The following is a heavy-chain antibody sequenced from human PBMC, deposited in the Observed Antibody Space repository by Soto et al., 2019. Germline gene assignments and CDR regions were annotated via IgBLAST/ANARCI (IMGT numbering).Heavy chain of an antibody. CDR2: ISYDGSNK. CDR3: AKDYAAFDI. V-gene: IGHV3-30*18. D-gene: IGHD4-17*01. J-gene: IGHJ3*02. Sequence: GGSLRLSCAASGFTFSSYGMHWVRQAPGKGLEWVAVISYDGSNKYYADSVKGRFTISRDNSKNTLYLQMNSLRAEDTAVYYCAKDYAAFDIWGQGTMVTVSS. CDR1: GFTFSSYG.